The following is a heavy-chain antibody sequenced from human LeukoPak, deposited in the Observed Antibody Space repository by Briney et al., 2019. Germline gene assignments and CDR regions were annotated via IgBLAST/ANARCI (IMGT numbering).Heavy chain of an antibody. CDR3: SLEHDCSRFPCTEF. CDR1: GLTFNTYT. D-gene: IGHD2-15*01. CDR2: IIPVFGIA. Sequence: ASVKVSCKASGLTFNTYTINWVRQAPGLGLELLGRIIPVFGIADSTQNFRGRVTISADTAATTAYMELNKLRSEDTGVYYCSLEHDCSRFPCTEFWGQGTLVTVSS. V-gene: IGHV1-69*02. J-gene: IGHJ4*02.